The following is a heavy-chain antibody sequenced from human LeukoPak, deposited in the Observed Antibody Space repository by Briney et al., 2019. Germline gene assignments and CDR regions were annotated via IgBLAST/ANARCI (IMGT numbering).Heavy chain of an antibody. Sequence: ASVKVSCKASGYTFTSYGISWVRQAPGQGLEWMGWISAYNGNTNYAQKLQGRVTMTTDTSTSTAYMELRSLRSDDTAVYYCARVRHGSIPAAAKFYYYYYMDVWGKGTTVTVSS. V-gene: IGHV1-18*01. CDR2: ISAYNGNT. J-gene: IGHJ6*03. D-gene: IGHD2-2*01. CDR3: ARVRHGSIPAAAKFYYYYYMDV. CDR1: GYTFTSYG.